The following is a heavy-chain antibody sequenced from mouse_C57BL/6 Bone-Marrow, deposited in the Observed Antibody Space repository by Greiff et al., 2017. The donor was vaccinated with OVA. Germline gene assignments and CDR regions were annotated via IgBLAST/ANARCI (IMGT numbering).Heavy chain of an antibody. Sequence: VQLQQSGAELVKPGASVKMSCKASGYPFTTYPLEWMKQNHGKSLEWIGNFHPYHDDTKSNAKFKGKATLTVEKSSSTGYLELSRLTSDDSAVYYGARRGGLRRGDYFDYWGQGTTLTVSS. CDR3: ARRGGLRRGDYFDY. J-gene: IGHJ2*01. CDR1: GYPFTTYP. D-gene: IGHD2-4*01. V-gene: IGHV1-47*01. CDR2: FHPYHDDT.